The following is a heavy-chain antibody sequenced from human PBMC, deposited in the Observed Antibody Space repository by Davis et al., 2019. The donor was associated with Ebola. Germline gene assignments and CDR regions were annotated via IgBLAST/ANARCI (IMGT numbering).Heavy chain of an antibody. D-gene: IGHD2-8*02. CDR3: ASLRRTITGMDDGFDI. V-gene: IGHV5-51*01. CDR2: IYTGDSDT. Sequence: GESLKISCQGFGYSFTNYWIGWVRRMPGKGLDWMGIIYTGDSDTRYSPSFRGQFTISADKSMKTAFLQWSSLKASDSGMYYCASLRRTITGMDDGFDIWGQGTMVTVSS. CDR1: GYSFTNYW. J-gene: IGHJ3*02.